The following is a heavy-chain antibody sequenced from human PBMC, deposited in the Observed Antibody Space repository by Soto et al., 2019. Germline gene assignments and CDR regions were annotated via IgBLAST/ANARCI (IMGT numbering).Heavy chain of an antibody. Sequence: QVQLVQSGAEVKKPGASVKVSCKASGYTFTSYGISWVRQAPGQGLEWMGWISAYNGNTNYAQKRQGRDTMPTDTTTKTSDMQLCSLGSDATAVYCCTRGPAGGDGNCDYWGQGTLATVSS. CDR1: GYTFTSYG. V-gene: IGHV1-18*01. CDR2: ISAYNGNT. D-gene: IGHD1-1*01. CDR3: TRGPAGGDGNCDY. J-gene: IGHJ4*02.